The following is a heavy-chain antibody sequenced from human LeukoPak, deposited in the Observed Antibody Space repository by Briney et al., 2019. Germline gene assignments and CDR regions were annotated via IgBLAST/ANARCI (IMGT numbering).Heavy chain of an antibody. J-gene: IGHJ4*02. CDR1: GGSISSSSYY. CDR3: ARGVVVAAFYFDY. D-gene: IGHD2-15*01. CDR2: IYHSGST. Sequence: SETLSLTCTVSGGSISSSSYYWGWIRQPPGKGLEWIGSIYHSGSTYYSPSLKSRVTISVDTSKNQFSLKLSSVTAADTAVYYCARGVVVAAFYFDYWGQGTLVTVSS. V-gene: IGHV4-39*07.